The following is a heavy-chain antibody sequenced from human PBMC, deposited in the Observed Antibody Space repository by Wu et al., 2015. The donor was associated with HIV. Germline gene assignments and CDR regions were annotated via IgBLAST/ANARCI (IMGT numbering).Heavy chain of an antibody. J-gene: IGHJ4*02. CDR1: GYTFTGYY. Sequence: QVQLVQSGAEVKKPGASVKVSCKASGYTFTGYYMHWVRQAPGQGLEWMGWINPNSGGTNYAQKFQGRVTMTRGTSISTAYMELSRLRSDDTAVYYCARDNYYDSSGYYTPGDYWGQGTLVTVSS. V-gene: IGHV1-2*02. D-gene: IGHD3-22*01. CDR3: ARDNYYDSSGYYTPGDY. CDR2: INPNSGGT.